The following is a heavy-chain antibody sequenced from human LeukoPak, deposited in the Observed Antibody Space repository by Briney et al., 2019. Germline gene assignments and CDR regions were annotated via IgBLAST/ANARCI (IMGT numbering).Heavy chain of an antibody. V-gene: IGHV1-18*01. CDR2: ISAFNGST. CDR3: ARGGTVVDTANPFDF. J-gene: IGHJ4*02. CDR1: GYTFTSFV. D-gene: IGHD5-18*01. Sequence: ASVKVSCKASGYTFTSFVISWVRQAPGQGLEWMGWISAFNGSTNYAQKLQGRITMTTDTSTSTAYMELRSLRSDDTAVYYCARGGTVVDTANPFDFWGQGTLVTVSS.